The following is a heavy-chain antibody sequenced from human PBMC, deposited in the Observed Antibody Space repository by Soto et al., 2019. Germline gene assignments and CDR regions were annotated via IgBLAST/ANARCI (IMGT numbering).Heavy chain of an antibody. CDR1: GGTFSSYA. V-gene: IGHV1-69*12. Sequence: QVQLVQSGAEVKKPGSSVKVSCKASGGTFSSYAISWVRQAPGQGLEWMGGIIPIFGTANYAQKFQGRVTITADEPTSTAYRELSSLRSEDTAVYYCARNSPSMGSYGMDVWGQGTTVTVSS. D-gene: IGHD2-8*01. CDR3: ARNSPSMGSYGMDV. CDR2: IIPIFGTA. J-gene: IGHJ6*02.